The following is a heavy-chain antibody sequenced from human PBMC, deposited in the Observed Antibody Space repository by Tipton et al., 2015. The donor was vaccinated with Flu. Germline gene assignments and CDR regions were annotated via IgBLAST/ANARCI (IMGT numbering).Heavy chain of an antibody. V-gene: IGHV3-74*01. Sequence: GSLRLSCAASGFTFSSSWMHWVRQAPGKGLVWVSHINRDGNTTNYADSVKGRFTISRDNAKNTVNLQMNSVRDDDTAVYYCASWGGGRGHWGQGTLVTVSS. J-gene: IGHJ4*02. CDR2: INRDGNTT. CDR1: GFTFSSSW. D-gene: IGHD2-15*01. CDR3: ASWGGGRGH.